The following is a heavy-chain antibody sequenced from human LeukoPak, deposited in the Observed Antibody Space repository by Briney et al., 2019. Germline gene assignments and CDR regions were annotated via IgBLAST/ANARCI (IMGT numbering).Heavy chain of an antibody. V-gene: IGHV1-69*13. J-gene: IGHJ4*02. CDR3: VRDYYDSSGIDY. Sequence: SVKVSCKASGGTFSSYAISWVRQAPGQGLEWMGGIIPIFGTANYAQKFQGRVTITADESTSTAYMELSSLRSEDTAVYYCVRDYYDSSGIDYWGQGTLVTVSS. D-gene: IGHD3-22*01. CDR1: GGTFSSYA. CDR2: IIPIFGTA.